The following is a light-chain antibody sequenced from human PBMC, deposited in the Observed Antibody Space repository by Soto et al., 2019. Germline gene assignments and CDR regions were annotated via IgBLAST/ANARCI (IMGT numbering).Light chain of an antibody. CDR3: QQRVNWPPT. CDR2: DAS. J-gene: IGKJ4*01. CDR1: QSVSSY. Sequence: EIVLTQSPATLSLSPGERATLSCRASQSVSSYLAWYQQKPGQAPRLLIYDASNRATGIPARFSGSGSGTDFTLTISSLEPEDFAIYYCQQRVNWPPTFGGGTKVEI. V-gene: IGKV3-11*01.